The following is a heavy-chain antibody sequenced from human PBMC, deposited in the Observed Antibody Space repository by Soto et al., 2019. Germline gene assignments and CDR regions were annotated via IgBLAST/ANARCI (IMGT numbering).Heavy chain of an antibody. Sequence: GGSLRLSCAASGFTFSSYGMHWVRQAPGKGLEWVAVISYDGSNKYYADSVKGRFTISRDNSKNTLYLQMNSLRAEDTAVYYCAKGERTYYDFWSGYEAFDIWGQGTIVTVSS. CDR3: AKGERTYYDFWSGYEAFDI. D-gene: IGHD3-3*01. J-gene: IGHJ3*02. CDR1: GFTFSSYG. CDR2: ISYDGSNK. V-gene: IGHV3-30*18.